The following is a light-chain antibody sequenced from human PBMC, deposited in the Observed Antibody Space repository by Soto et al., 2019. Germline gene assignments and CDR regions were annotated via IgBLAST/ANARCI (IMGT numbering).Light chain of an antibody. V-gene: IGLV1-40*01. Sequence: QSVLTQPPSVSGAPGQRVTISCTGSSSNIGAGYDVHWYQQLPGTAPKLLIYGNSNRPSGVPDRFSGSKSGTSASLAITGLQAEDEADYYCQSFDSSLSGNVVFGGGTKLPVL. CDR3: QSFDSSLSGNVV. CDR1: SSNIGAGYD. CDR2: GNS. J-gene: IGLJ2*01.